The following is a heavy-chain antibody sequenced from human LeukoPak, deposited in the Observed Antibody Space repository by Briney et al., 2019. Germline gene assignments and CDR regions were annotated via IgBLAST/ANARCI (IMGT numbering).Heavy chain of an antibody. D-gene: IGHD6-19*01. V-gene: IGHV1-24*01. J-gene: IGHJ6*02. CDR3: ATDRGRAVAGIYYYGMDV. Sequence: ASVKVSSKVSGYTLTELSMHWVRQAPGKGLEWMGGFDPEDGETIYAQKFQGRVTMTEDTSTDTAYMELSSLRSEDTAVYYCATDRGRAVAGIYYYGMDVWGQGTTVTVSS. CDR1: GYTLTELS. CDR2: FDPEDGET.